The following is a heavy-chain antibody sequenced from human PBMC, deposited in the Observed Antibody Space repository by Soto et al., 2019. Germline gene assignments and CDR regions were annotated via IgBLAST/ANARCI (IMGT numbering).Heavy chain of an antibody. CDR1: GFTFSSYA. V-gene: IGHV3-30-3*01. Sequence: QVQLVESGGGVVQPGRSLRLSCAASGFTFSSYAMHWVRQAPGKGLEWVAVISYDGSNKYYADSVKGRFTISRDNSKKTLDLQMSSLIAEDTAVYYCARDLGLQLVRGGWFDPWGQGTLVTVSS. CDR2: ISYDGSNK. CDR3: ARDLGLQLVRGGWFDP. D-gene: IGHD6-6*01. J-gene: IGHJ5*02.